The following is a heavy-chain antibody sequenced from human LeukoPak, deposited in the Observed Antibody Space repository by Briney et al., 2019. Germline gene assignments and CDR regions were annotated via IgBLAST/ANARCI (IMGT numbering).Heavy chain of an antibody. J-gene: IGHJ3*02. V-gene: IGHV4-34*01. Sequence: PSETLSLTCAVYGGSFSGYYWSWIRQPPGKGLEWIGEIDHSGSTNYNASLKSRVTISVDTSKNQFSLELSSVTAADTAVYYCAREEDCSGSICYLGNAFDIWGQGTMVTVSS. CDR2: IDHSGST. CDR3: AREEDCSGSICYLGNAFDI. CDR1: GGSFSGYY. D-gene: IGHD2-15*01.